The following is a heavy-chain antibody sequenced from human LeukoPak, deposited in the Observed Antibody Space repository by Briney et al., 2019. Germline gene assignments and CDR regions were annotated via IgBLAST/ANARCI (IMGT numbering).Heavy chain of an antibody. CDR1: GFTFSTYA. D-gene: IGHD1/OR15-1a*01. V-gene: IGHV3-23*01. CDR2: ISGSGGTT. Sequence: PGGSLRLSCAASGFTFSTYAMSWVRQAPGKGLEWVSAISGSGGTTYYADSVKGRFTISRDNSKNTLYLQINSLRAEDTAVYYCAKDSFALEQRNWFDPWGQGTLVTVSS. J-gene: IGHJ5*02. CDR3: AKDSFALEQRNWFDP.